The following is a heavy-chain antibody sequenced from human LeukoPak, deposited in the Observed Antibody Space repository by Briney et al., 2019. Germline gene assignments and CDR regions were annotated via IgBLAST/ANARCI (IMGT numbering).Heavy chain of an antibody. V-gene: IGHV3-15*01. CDR2: IKSKTDGGAT. J-gene: IGHJ4*02. CDR3: TTTYYYDSSGYYGGLFDY. D-gene: IGHD3-22*01. Sequence: GGSLRLSCAASGFTFSNAWMSWVRQAPGKGLECVGRIKSKTDGGATDYAAPVKGRFTISRDDSKNTLYLQMNSLKTEDTAVYYCTTTYYYDSSGYYGGLFDYWGQGTLVTVSS. CDR1: GFTFSNAW.